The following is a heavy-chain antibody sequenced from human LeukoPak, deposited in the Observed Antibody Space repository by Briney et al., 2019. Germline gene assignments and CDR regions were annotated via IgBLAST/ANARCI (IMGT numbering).Heavy chain of an antibody. J-gene: IGHJ3*02. CDR2: IYYSGST. D-gene: IGHD6-6*01. V-gene: IGHV4-59*01. CDR3: ARARRGSSSSEGAFDI. CDR1: GGSISSYY. Sequence: PSETLSLTCTVSGGSISSYYWSWIRQPPGKGLEWIGYIYYSGSTNYNPSLKSRVTISVDTSKNQFSLKLSSVTAADTAVYYCARARRGSSSSEGAFDIWGQGTMVTVSS.